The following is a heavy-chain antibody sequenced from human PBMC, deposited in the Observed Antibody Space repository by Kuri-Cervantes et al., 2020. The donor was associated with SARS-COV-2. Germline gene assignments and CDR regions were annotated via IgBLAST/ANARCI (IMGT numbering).Heavy chain of an antibody. V-gene: IGHV3-48*04. Sequence: LSLTCAASGFTFSSYSMNWVRQAPGKGLQWVSYISSTSSTIYYADSVKGRFTISRDNAKNSLYLQMNSLRAEDTAVYYCARGGYSSSSGHYFDYWGQGTLVTVSS. CDR2: ISSTSSTI. D-gene: IGHD6-6*01. CDR3: ARGGYSSSSGHYFDY. J-gene: IGHJ4*02. CDR1: GFTFSSYS.